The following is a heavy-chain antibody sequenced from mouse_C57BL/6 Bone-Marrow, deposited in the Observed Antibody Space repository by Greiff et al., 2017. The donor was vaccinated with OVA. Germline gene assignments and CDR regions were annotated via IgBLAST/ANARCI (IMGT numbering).Heavy chain of an antibody. D-gene: IGHD2-3*01. J-gene: IGHJ3*02. CDR1: GFSFNTYA. Sequence: EVKVEESGGGLVQPKGSLKLSCAASGFSFNTYAMNWVRQAPGKGLEWVARIRSKSNNYATYYADSVKDRFTISRDDSESMLYLQMNNLKTEDTAMYYCVRHDGYSGWGQGTLVTVSA. CDR2: IRSKSNNYAT. V-gene: IGHV10-1*01. CDR3: VRHDGYSG.